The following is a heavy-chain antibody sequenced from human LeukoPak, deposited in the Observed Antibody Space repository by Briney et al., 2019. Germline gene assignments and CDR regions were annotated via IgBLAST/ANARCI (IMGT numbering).Heavy chain of an antibody. J-gene: IGHJ4*02. CDR1: GGSISSYY. Sequence: SETLSLTCTVSGGSISSYYWSWIRQPPGKGLEWIGYIYYSGSTNYNPSLMSRVTISVDTSKNQFSLKLSSVTAAATDVYYCARGTTVTTWDYWGQGTLVTVSS. D-gene: IGHD4-17*01. CDR3: ARGTTVTTWDY. CDR2: IYYSGST. V-gene: IGHV4-59*01.